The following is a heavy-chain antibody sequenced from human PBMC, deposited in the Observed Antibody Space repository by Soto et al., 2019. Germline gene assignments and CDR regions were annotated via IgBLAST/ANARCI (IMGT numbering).Heavy chain of an antibody. CDR3: AKGTDLRYFDWWPEYFQH. J-gene: IGHJ1*01. CDR2: LSGSGGST. D-gene: IGHD3-9*01. V-gene: IGHV3-23*01. CDR1: GFTFSSYA. Sequence: EVQLLESGGGLVQPGGSLRLSCAASGFTFSSYAMSWVRQAPGKGLEWVSALSGSGGSTYYADSVKGRFTISRDNSKNTLYLQMNSLRAEDTAVYYCAKGTDLRYFDWWPEYFQHWGQGTLVTVSS.